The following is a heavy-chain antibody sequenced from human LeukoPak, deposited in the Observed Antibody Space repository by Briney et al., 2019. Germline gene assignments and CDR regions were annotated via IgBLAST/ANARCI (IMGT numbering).Heavy chain of an antibody. CDR1: GFTFDDYA. CDR3: AKDRRSSSWYGYYFDY. Sequence: GGSLRLSCAASGFTFDDYAMHWVRQAPGKGLERVSGISWNSGSIGYADSVKGRFTISRDNAKNSLYLQMNSLRAEDTALYYCAKDRRSSSWYGYYFDYWGQGTLVTVSS. J-gene: IGHJ4*02. CDR2: ISWNSGSI. V-gene: IGHV3-9*01. D-gene: IGHD6-13*01.